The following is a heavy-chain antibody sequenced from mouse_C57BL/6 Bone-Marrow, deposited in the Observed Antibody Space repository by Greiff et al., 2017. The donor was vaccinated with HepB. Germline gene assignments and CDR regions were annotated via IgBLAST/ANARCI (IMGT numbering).Heavy chain of an antibody. Sequence: EVKVVESGGGLVKPGGSLKLSCAASGFTFSSYTMSWVRQTPEKRLEWVATISGGGGNTYYPDSVKGRFTISRDNAKNTLYLQMSSLRSEDTALYYCARQGTSDYDRAWFAYWGQGTLVTVSA. D-gene: IGHD2-4*01. V-gene: IGHV5-9*01. CDR1: GFTFSSYT. CDR3: ARQGTSDYDRAWFAY. J-gene: IGHJ3*01. CDR2: ISGGGGNT.